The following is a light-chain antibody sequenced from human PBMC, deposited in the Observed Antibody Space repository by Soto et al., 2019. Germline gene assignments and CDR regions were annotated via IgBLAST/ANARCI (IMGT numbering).Light chain of an antibody. CDR3: QQRSDWPST. CDR1: QSVGSY. Sequence: EIVLTQSPATLSLSPGDRANLSCRASQSVGSYLGWYQQRPGQAPRLLIYDASNRATGIPARFSGSGSGTDFTLTISSLEPEDFAVYYCQQRSDWPSTFDGGTKVEIK. J-gene: IGKJ4*01. CDR2: DAS. V-gene: IGKV3-11*01.